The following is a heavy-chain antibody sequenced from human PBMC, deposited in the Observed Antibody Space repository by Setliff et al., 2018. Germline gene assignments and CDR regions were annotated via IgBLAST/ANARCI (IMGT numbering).Heavy chain of an antibody. Sequence: PSETLSLTCTVSGGSISSYYWSWIRQPPGKGLEWIGYIYYSGNSNYDTNYNPSLKSRVTILSDTSKNQFSLKLSSVTAADTALYYCTVYNTGSSKDHYWGQGTPVTVSS. CDR2: IYYSGNSNYDT. D-gene: IGHD2-8*02. CDR1: GGSISSYY. V-gene: IGHV4-59*12. CDR3: TVYNTGSSKDHY. J-gene: IGHJ4*02.